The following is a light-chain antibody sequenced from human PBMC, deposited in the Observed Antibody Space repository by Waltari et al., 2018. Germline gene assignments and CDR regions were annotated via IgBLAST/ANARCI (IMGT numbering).Light chain of an antibody. J-gene: IGKJ1*01. V-gene: IGKV3-11*01. CDR1: QSVSTS. CDR2: DAS. CDR3: QRRSNSPPWT. Sequence: PGERATLSCRASQSVSTSLAWYQHRPGQAPRLPIYDASTRATGIPARFSGSGSGTDFTLTISSLEPEDFAVYYCQRRSNSPPWTFGQGTTVEVK.